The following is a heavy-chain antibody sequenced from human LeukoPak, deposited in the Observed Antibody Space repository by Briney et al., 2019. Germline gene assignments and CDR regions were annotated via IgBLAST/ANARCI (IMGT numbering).Heavy chain of an antibody. CDR3: ARRYSAYGGGFDY. Sequence: PGGSLRLSCAASGFTFSSCWMHWVRQVPGTGLVWVSRINSDGSSTTYADSAKGRFTISRDNAKNTLYLQMSSLRAEDTAVYYCARRYSAYGGGFDYWGQGTLVTVSS. CDR2: INSDGSST. CDR1: GFTFSSCW. D-gene: IGHD5-12*01. V-gene: IGHV3-74*01. J-gene: IGHJ4*02.